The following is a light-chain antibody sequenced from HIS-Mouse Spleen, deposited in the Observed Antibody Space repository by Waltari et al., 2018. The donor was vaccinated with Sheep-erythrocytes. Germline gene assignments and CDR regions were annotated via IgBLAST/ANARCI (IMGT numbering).Light chain of an antibody. CDR3: CSYAGSYNHV. Sequence: QSALTQPPSVSGSPGQSVTISCTGTSSDVGCYNYFHWYQQHPGKAPKLMIYDVSKRPSGVPDRFSGSKSGNTASLTISGLQAEDEADYYCCSYAGSYNHVFATGTKVTVL. V-gene: IGLV2-11*01. J-gene: IGLJ1*01. CDR2: DVS. CDR1: SSDVGCYNY.